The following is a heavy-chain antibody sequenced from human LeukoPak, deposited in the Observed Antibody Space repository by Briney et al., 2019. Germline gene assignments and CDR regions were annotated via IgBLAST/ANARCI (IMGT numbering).Heavy chain of an antibody. D-gene: IGHD3-16*01. J-gene: IGHJ4*02. CDR3: TRARREQGYAYGADFFDY. Sequence: ASVTVSCKASGFSLSGYYIHWVRQAPGQGLEWMGWTKPKDGGTNYADNFEGRVTLTRDTSTNTAFMELTKLRSDDTAVYYCTRARREQGYAYGADFFDYWGQGTLVIVS. V-gene: IGHV1-2*02. CDR1: GFSLSGYY. CDR2: TKPKDGGT.